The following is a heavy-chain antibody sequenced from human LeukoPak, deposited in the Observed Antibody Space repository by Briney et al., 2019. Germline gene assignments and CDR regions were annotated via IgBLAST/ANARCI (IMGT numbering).Heavy chain of an antibody. CDR2: IYHSGST. D-gene: IGHD5-18*01. CDR1: GYSISSGYY. V-gene: IGHV4-38-2*02. CDR3: ARDLRGYSYED. J-gene: IGHJ4*02. Sequence: SETLSLTCTVSGYSISSGYYWGWIRQPPGKGLEWIGSIYHSGSTYYNPSLKSRVTISVDTSKNQFSLKLSSVTAADTAVYYCARDLRGYSYEDWGQGTLVTVSS.